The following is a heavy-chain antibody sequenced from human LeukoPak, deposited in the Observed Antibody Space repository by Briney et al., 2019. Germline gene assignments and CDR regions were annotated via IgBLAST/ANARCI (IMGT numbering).Heavy chain of an antibody. CDR1: GFTFSSYG. Sequence: GGSLRLSCAASGFTFSSYGMSWVRQAPGKGLEWVSAISGSGGGTYYADSVKGRFTISRDNSKNTLYLQMNSLRAEDTAVYYCAKGVGYDILTGYCDYWGQGTLVTVSS. D-gene: IGHD3-9*01. CDR3: AKGVGYDILTGYCDY. V-gene: IGHV3-23*01. CDR2: ISGSGGGT. J-gene: IGHJ4*02.